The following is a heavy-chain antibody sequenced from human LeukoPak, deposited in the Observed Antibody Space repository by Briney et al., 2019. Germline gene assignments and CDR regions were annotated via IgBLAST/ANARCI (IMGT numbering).Heavy chain of an antibody. CDR1: GFTFSRYW. J-gene: IGHJ4*02. CDR2: IKQDGSEI. V-gene: IGHV3-7*04. D-gene: IGHD2-8*01. CDR3: ARGRTLVLTPAAIPYYFDC. Sequence: GGSLTLSCAASGFTFSRYWMTWVRQGPGKGLEWVANIKQDGSEIHYVDSVKGRFTISRDNAKNSLYLQMNSLRGEDTAVYYCARGRTLVLTPAAIPYYFDCGGQGALVTVSS.